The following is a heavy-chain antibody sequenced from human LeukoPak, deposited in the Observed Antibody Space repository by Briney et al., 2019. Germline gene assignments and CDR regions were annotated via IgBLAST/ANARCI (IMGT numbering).Heavy chain of an antibody. V-gene: IGHV3-9*03. Sequence: PGGSLRLSCAASGFTFDDYAMHWVRQAPGKGLEWVSGITWSSNNIAYADSVKGRFTISRDNAKNSLYLQMNSLRAEDMALYYCARDSWDSSGQVMGYWGQGTLVTVSS. CDR2: ITWSSNNI. CDR1: GFTFDDYA. J-gene: IGHJ4*02. D-gene: IGHD3-22*01. CDR3: ARDSWDSSGQVMGY.